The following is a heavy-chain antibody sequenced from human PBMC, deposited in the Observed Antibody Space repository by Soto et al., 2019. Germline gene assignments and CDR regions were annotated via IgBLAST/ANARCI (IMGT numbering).Heavy chain of an antibody. CDR1: GFTFGDYA. D-gene: IGHD2-15*01. CDR3: TRDVSIVVVVAAHEY. J-gene: IGHJ4*02. CDR2: IRSKAYGGTT. V-gene: IGHV3-49*03. Sequence: GGSLRLSCTASGFTFGDYAMSWFRQAPGKGLEWVGFIRSKAYGGTTEYAASVKGRFTISRDDSKSIAYLQMNSLKTEDTAVYYCTRDVSIVVVVAAHEYWGQGTLVTVSS.